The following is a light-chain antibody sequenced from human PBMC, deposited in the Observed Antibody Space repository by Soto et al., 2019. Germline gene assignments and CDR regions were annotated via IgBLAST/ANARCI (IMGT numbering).Light chain of an antibody. CDR3: AAWDDSLNGVV. Sequence: QSVLTQPPSASGTPGQRVTISCSGSSSNIGSNTVNWYQQLPGTAPKLLIYSTSQRPSGVPDRFSGSKSGTSASLAISGLQSEDEADYYCAAWDDSLNGVVFSGGTKLTVL. CDR2: STS. V-gene: IGLV1-44*01. J-gene: IGLJ2*01. CDR1: SSNIGSNT.